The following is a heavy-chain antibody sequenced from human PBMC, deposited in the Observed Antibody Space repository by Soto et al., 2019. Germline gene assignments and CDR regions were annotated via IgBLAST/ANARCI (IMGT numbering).Heavy chain of an antibody. J-gene: IGHJ4*02. CDR2: ISDSGST. Sequence: SETLSLTCTVSGGSISRYFWSWIRQPPGKGLEWIGYISDSGSTNYHPSLRSRVTISVDKSKNQSSLKLRSVTAADTAVYYCARTVSGYYFDHWGQGSLVTVSS. V-gene: IGHV4-59*01. D-gene: IGHD3-22*01. CDR1: GGSISRYF. CDR3: ARTVSGYYFDH.